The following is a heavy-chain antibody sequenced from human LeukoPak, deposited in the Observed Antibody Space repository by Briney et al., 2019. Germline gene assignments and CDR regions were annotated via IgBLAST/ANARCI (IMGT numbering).Heavy chain of an antibody. D-gene: IGHD3-9*01. J-gene: IGHJ5*02. V-gene: IGHV1-2*02. CDR1: GYTFADYY. Sequence: ASVKVSCKASGYTFADYYIHWVRQAPGQGLEWMGWIYPKSGGTNSAQKFQGRVTMTRDTSISTAHMELSRLKFDDTAVYYCARVSTSGYRDWLDPWGQGTLVTVSS. CDR2: IYPKSGGT. CDR3: ARVSTSGYRDWLDP.